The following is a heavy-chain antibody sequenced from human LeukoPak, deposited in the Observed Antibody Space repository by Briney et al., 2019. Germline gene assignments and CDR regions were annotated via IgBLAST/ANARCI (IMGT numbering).Heavy chain of an antibody. D-gene: IGHD2-2*02. Sequence: ASVKVSCKASGGTFSSYAISWVRQAPGQGLEWMGGIIPIFGTANYAQKFQGRVTITADESTSTAYMELSSLRSEDTAVYYCARGEVYCSSTSCYNHYYYYMDVWGKGTTVTVSS. V-gene: IGHV1-69*01. CDR1: GGTFSSYA. CDR2: IIPIFGTA. J-gene: IGHJ6*03. CDR3: ARGEVYCSSTSCYNHYYYYMDV.